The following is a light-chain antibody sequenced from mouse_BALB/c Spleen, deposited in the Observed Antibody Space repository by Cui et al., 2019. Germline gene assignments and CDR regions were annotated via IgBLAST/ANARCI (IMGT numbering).Light chain of an antibody. CDR3: LQRNAYPYT. Sequence: DIQMIQSPSSMFAHLGDRVSRSCRASQGIRGNLDGYQQKPRGTIKLLIYSTSSLNSGVPSRFSGSGSGSDYSLTISSLESEEFADYYCLQRNAYPYTFGGGTKLEIK. CDR1: QGIRGN. CDR2: STS. V-gene: IGKV9-123*01. J-gene: IGKJ2*01.